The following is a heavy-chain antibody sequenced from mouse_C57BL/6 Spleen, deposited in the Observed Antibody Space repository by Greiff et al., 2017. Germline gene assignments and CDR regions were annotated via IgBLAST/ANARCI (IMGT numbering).Heavy chain of an antibody. Sequence: EVHLVESGGGLVKPGGSLKLSCAASGFTFSSYTMSWVRQTPEKRLEWVATISGGGGNTYYPDSVKGRFTISRDNAKNTLYLQMSSLRSEDTALYYCARLYYGSSYEYFDVWGTGTTVTVSS. D-gene: IGHD1-1*01. CDR1: GFTFSSYT. V-gene: IGHV5-9*01. J-gene: IGHJ1*03. CDR3: ARLYYGSSYEYFDV. CDR2: ISGGGGNT.